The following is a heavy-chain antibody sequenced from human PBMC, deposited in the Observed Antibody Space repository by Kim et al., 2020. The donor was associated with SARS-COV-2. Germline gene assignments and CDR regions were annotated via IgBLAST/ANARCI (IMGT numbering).Heavy chain of an antibody. CDR3: ARPAFYDYVWGSYRHYENWFDP. CDR1: GFTFSSYA. Sequence: GGSLRLSCAASGFTFSSYAMHWVRQAPGKGLEWVAVISYDGSNKYYADSVKGRFTISRDNSKNTLYLQMNSLRAEDTAVYYCARPAFYDYVWGSYRHYENWFDPWGQGTLVTVSS. D-gene: IGHD3-16*02. V-gene: IGHV3-30*04. J-gene: IGHJ5*02. CDR2: ISYDGSNK.